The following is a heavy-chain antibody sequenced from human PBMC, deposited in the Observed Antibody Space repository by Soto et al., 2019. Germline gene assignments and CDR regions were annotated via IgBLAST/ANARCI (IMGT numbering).Heavy chain of an antibody. J-gene: IGHJ4*02. Sequence: GGSLRLSCAASGFSISDHYMSWIRQAPGRGLEWVSYSSNSGTFTKYADSVKGRFSISRDNAKNSLYLEINSLRGEDTAIYYCARSGDNYNVLDYWGQGTPVTVAS. CDR2: SSNSGTFT. V-gene: IGHV3-11*03. D-gene: IGHD3-10*02. CDR3: ARSGDNYNVLDY. CDR1: GFSISDHY.